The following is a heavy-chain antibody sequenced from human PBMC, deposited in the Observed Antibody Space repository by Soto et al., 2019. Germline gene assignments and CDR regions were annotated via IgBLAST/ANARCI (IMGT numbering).Heavy chain of an antibody. Sequence: GGSLRLSCSASGFTFSSYAMHWVRQAPGKGLEYVSAISSNGGSTYYADSVKGRFTISRDNSKNTLYLQMSSLRAEDTAVYYCVKTGGRYSSSWPLSDYWGQGTLVTVSS. J-gene: IGHJ4*02. CDR1: GFTFSSYA. CDR2: ISSNGGST. V-gene: IGHV3-64D*08. CDR3: VKTGGRYSSSWPLSDY. D-gene: IGHD6-13*01.